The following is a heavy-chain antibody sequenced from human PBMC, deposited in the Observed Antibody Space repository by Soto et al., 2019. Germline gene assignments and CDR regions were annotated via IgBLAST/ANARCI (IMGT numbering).Heavy chain of an antibody. D-gene: IGHD3-22*01. Sequence: QVQLVQSGAEVKKPGSSVKVSCKASGGTLSIYGSSWVRQAPGQGLEWMGGTIPIFGTPNYAQKFQGRVTITADESTSTAYMELSSLRSEDTAVYYCARVYYYDSSGYYYLDPWGQGTLVTVSS. CDR3: ARVYYYDSSGYYYLDP. J-gene: IGHJ5*02. V-gene: IGHV1-69*01. CDR1: GGTLSIYG. CDR2: TIPIFGTP.